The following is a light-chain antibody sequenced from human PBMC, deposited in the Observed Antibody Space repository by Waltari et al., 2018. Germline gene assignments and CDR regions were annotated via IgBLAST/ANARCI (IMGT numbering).Light chain of an antibody. Sequence: QSALTQPASVSGSPGQSITISCTGTSSDIGSYNFSSWYQPHPGKAPKLILHEVTKRPSGVSDRFSGSKSGNTASLTISGLQAEDDADYYCYSSAMSAFVVFGGGTKLTVL. CDR1: SSDIGSYNF. J-gene: IGLJ3*02. V-gene: IGLV2-23*02. CDR3: YSSAMSAFVV. CDR2: EVT.